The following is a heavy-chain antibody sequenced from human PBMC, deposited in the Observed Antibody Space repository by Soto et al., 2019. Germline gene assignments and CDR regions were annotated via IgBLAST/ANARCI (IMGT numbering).Heavy chain of an antibody. CDR3: ARDDSSSSRGYYYYGMDV. CDR2: IIPIFGTA. V-gene: IGHV1-69*06. Sequence: QVQLVQSGAEVKKPGSSVKVSCKASRGTFSSYAISCVRQAPGQGLAWMGGIIPIFGTAHYAQKFQGRVTITADKSTSTAYMELSSLRSEDTAVYYCARDDSSSSRGYYYYGMDVWGQGTTVTVSS. D-gene: IGHD6-6*01. CDR1: RGTFSSYA. J-gene: IGHJ6*02.